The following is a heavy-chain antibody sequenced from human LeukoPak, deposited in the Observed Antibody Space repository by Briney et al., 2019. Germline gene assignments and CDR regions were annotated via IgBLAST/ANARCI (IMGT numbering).Heavy chain of an antibody. CDR3: ASSRRYYYDSSGYYAFDI. Sequence: LSLPCTVSGGSISSGDYYWSWIRQPPGKGLEWIGYIYYSGSTYYNPSLKSRVTISVDTSKNQFSLKLSSVTATDTAVYYCASSRRYYYDSSGYYAFDIWGQGTMVTVSS. CDR1: GGSISSGDYY. J-gene: IGHJ3*02. CDR2: IYYSGST. V-gene: IGHV4-30-4*08. D-gene: IGHD3-22*01.